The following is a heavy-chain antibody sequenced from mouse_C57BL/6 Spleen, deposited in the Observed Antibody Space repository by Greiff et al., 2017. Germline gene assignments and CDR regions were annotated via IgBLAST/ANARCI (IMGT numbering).Heavy chain of an antibody. V-gene: IGHV5-6*01. CDR2: ISSGGSYT. J-gene: IGHJ2*01. CDR1: GFTFSSYG. D-gene: IGHD1-1*01. Sequence: EVQLVESGGDLVKPGGSLKLSCAASGFTFSSYGMSWVRQTPDKRLEWVATISSGGSYTYYPDSVKGRFTISRDNAKNTLYLQMSSLKSEDTAMYYCARQEDYYGSSSDYWGQGTTLTVSS. CDR3: ARQEDYYGSSSDY.